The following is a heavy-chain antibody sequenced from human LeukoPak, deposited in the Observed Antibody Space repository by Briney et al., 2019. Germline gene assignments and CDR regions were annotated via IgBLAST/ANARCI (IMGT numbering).Heavy chain of an antibody. Sequence: ASVKVSCKASGYTFPSYDINWVRQATGQGLEWMGWMNPNTGNTGYAQKVQGRVTMARNTSISTVYMELSSLRFEDTAVYYCARSRGSWLYEFDYWGQGTLVTVSS. J-gene: IGHJ4*02. CDR3: ARSRGSWLYEFDY. CDR2: MNPNTGNT. D-gene: IGHD6-13*01. CDR1: GYTFPSYD. V-gene: IGHV1-8*01.